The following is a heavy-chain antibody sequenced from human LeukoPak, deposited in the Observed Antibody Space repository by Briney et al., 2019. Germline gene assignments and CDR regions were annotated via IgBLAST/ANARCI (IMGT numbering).Heavy chain of an antibody. J-gene: IGHJ4*02. CDR1: GGSISSYY. V-gene: IGHV4-39*01. Sequence: SETLSLTCTVSGGSISSYYWGWIRQPPGKGLEWIGSIYYSGSTYYNPSLKSRVTISVDTSKNQFSLKLSSVTAADTAVYYCARLRFIAAAYDYWGQGTLVTVSS. CDR2: IYYSGST. CDR3: ARLRFIAAAYDY. D-gene: IGHD6-25*01.